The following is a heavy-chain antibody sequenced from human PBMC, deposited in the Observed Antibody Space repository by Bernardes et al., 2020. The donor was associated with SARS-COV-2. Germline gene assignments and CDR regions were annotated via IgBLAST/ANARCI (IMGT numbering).Heavy chain of an antibody. D-gene: IGHD1-20*01. Sequence: GGSLRLSCAASGFSFSRYQMTWVLQAPGKGLEWVSAIHYDYAAFYADSVRGRFTTSRDNSKNMFYLQMNSLRPEDTAGYYCAEGRRGMGIIVPGEDYWGQGTLVIVSS. V-gene: IGHV3-23*01. CDR3: AEGRRGMGIIVPGEDY. J-gene: IGHJ4*02. CDR1: GFSFSRYQ. CDR2: IHYDYAA.